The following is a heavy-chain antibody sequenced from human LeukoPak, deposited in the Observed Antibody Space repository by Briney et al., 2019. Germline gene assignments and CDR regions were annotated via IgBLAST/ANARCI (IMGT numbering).Heavy chain of an antibody. V-gene: IGHV3-30-3*01. CDR1: GFAFSSLA. CDR2: ISYDGNDQ. CDR3: ARVGSRYCSGANCYDGF. J-gene: IGHJ4*02. D-gene: IGHD2-15*01. Sequence: GTSLRLSCAVSGFAFSSLAMHWVRQAPGKGLEWVAFISYDGNDQYYADSVKGRFTISRDNSKNTLYLQMNNLRAEDTAIYYCARVGSRYCSGANCYDGFWGQGTLVSVSS.